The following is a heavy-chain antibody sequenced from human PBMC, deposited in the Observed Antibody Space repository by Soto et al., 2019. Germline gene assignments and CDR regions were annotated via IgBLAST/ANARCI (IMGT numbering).Heavy chain of an antibody. J-gene: IGHJ4*02. CDR3: FNVAFGY. CDR2: IRQDGSKR. CDR1: GVILSGYG. V-gene: IGHV3-33*03. Sequence: PGGSLRLACVVPGVILSGYGMHWVRQAPGKGLEWVAVIRQDGSKRYCADSVKGRFTISRDNAKNSLYLQMDSLRVEDTALYYCFNVAFGYWGRGTLVTVSS.